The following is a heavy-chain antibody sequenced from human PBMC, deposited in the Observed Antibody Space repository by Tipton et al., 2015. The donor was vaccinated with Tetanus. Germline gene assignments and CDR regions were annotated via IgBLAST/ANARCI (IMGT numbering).Heavy chain of an antibody. D-gene: IGHD3-22*01. J-gene: IGHJ2*01. Sequence: TLSLTCTVSGGSISSGAYYWSWIRQHPGKGLEWIGYIYYSGSTFYNPSLKSRVTISVDTSKNQFSLKLSSVTAAGAAVCCCARTHPIVWYFGLWGRGTLLTVSS. CDR2: IYYSGST. CDR1: GGSISSGAYY. V-gene: IGHV4-31*03. CDR3: ARTHPIVWYFGL.